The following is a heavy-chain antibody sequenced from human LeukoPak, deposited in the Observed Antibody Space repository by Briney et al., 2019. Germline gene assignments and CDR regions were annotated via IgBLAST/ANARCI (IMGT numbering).Heavy chain of an antibody. Sequence: SVKVSCKASGGTFSSYAISWVRQAPGQGLEWMGGIIPIFGTANYAQKFQGRVTITADESTSTAYMELSSLRSEDTAVYYCARGFRYEMATLDYWGQGTLVTVSS. CDR2: IIPIFGTA. V-gene: IGHV1-69*13. J-gene: IGHJ4*02. CDR1: GGTFSSYA. D-gene: IGHD5-24*01. CDR3: ARGFRYEMATLDY.